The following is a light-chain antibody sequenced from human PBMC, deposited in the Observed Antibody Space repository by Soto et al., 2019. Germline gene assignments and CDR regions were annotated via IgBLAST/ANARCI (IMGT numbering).Light chain of an antibody. CDR1: SSDIGAYNR. CDR3: SSYTSSNTLI. J-gene: IGLJ2*01. CDR2: EVR. V-gene: IGLV2-18*02. Sequence: QSALTQPPSVSGSPGQSVTISCTGTSSDIGAYNRVSWYQQPPGTAPKLMIYEVRDRTSGVPDRFSGSKSGNTASLTISGLQAEDEADYYCSSYTSSNTLIFGGVTKVTVL.